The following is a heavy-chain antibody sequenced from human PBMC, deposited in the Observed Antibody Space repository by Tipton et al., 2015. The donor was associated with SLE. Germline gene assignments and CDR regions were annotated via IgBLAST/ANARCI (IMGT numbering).Heavy chain of an antibody. D-gene: IGHD6-19*01. V-gene: IGHV4-34*01. J-gene: IGHJ4*02. CDR2: INHRGST. CDR1: GGSISSSSSYY. CDR3: ARESQWLFDY. Sequence: TLSLTCAVYGGSISSSSSYYWAWIRQPPGKGVEWIGEINHRGSTNYNPSLKSRVTISVDTSKNQFSLKLRSVTAADTAVYYCARESQWLFDYWGQGTLVTVSS.